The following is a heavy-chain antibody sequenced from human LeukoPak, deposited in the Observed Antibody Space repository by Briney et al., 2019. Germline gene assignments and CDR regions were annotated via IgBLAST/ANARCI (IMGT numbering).Heavy chain of an antibody. CDR1: GFNFSTYA. D-gene: IGHD6-19*01. Sequence: GGSLRLSCAASGFNFSTYAMHWVRQAPGKGLEWVSAISGSGGSTYYADSVKGRFTISRDNSKNTLYLQMNSLRAEDTAVYYCAKGTEQWLVLSWFDPWGQGTLVTVSS. V-gene: IGHV3-23*01. J-gene: IGHJ5*02. CDR2: ISGSGGST. CDR3: AKGTEQWLVLSWFDP.